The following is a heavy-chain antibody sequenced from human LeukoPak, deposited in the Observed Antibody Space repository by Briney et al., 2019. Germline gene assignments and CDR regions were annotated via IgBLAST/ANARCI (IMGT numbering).Heavy chain of an antibody. J-gene: IGHJ5*02. CDR3: ARVRQWLVNNWFDP. Sequence: GGSLRLSCAASGFTFSSYWMSWVRQAPGKGLEWVANIKQDGSEKYYVDSVKGRFTISRDNAKNSLYLQMNSLRAEDTAVYYCARVRQWLVNNWFDPWGQGTLVTVSS. CDR2: IKQDGSEK. V-gene: IGHV3-7*01. D-gene: IGHD6-19*01. CDR1: GFTFSSYW.